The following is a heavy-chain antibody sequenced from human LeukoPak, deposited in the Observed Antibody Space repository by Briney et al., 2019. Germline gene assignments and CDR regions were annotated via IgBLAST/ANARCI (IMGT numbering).Heavy chain of an antibody. J-gene: IGHJ4*03. Sequence: PGRSLRLSCAASGFTFSRYGLHWVRQAPGKGLEWVTVIANDGKDKKYADSVKGRFTISRDNSKSTLYLQMNSLRAEDTGVYYCAKDQQVGAAAYYFDSWGQGTTVTVSS. V-gene: IGHV3-30*18. CDR2: IANDGKDK. D-gene: IGHD2-2*01. CDR1: GFTFSRYG. CDR3: AKDQQVGAAAYYFDS.